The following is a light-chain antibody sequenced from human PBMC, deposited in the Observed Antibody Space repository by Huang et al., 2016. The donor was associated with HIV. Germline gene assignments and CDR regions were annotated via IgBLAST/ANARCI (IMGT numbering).Light chain of an antibody. CDR3: QQSYDART. J-gene: IGKJ1*01. CDR2: GAS. Sequence: DIQMTQSPSSLSASIGDRVTITCRASQSISSHVNWYQQKPGKAPKLLIYGASKVQTGVPSRFSGSGSVTDCTLAISSHQPEDFATYYCQQSYDARTFGQGTKVEI. CDR1: QSISSH. V-gene: IGKV1-39*01.